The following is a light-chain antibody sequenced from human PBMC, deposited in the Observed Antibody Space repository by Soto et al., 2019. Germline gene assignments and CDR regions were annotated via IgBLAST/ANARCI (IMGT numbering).Light chain of an antibody. Sequence: SYELTQPPSVSVSPGQTASITCSGDKLGDKYACWYQQKPGQSPVLVIYQDSKRPSGIPERFSGSNSGNTATLTISGPQAMDEADYYCQAWDSSTAWVFGTGTKLTVL. V-gene: IGLV3-1*01. CDR3: QAWDSSTAWV. J-gene: IGLJ1*01. CDR1: KLGDKY. CDR2: QDS.